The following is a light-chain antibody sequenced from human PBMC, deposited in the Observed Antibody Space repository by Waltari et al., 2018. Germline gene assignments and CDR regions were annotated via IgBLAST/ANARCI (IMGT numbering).Light chain of an antibody. CDR3: QQYYTIPWT. V-gene: IGKV4-1*01. CDR2: WAS. J-gene: IGKJ1*01. Sequence: DIVMTQSPDSLSVSLGERATINCKSSQSVLHSSNNKNFLSWYHQRPGQPPKLLIYWASTRESGVPDRFSGSGSGTDFTLTISSLQAEDVAVYYCQQYYTIPWTFGQGTKVEIK. CDR1: QSVLHSSNNKNF.